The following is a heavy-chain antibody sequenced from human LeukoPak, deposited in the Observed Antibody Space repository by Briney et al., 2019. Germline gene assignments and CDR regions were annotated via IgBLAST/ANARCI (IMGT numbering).Heavy chain of an antibody. CDR1: GFTFSSYE. Sequence: PGGSLRLSCAASGFTFSSYEMNWVRQAPGKGLEWVSYISSSGSTIYYADSVKCRFTISRDNAKNSLYLQMNSLRAEDTAVYYCATEPHDFWSGYYTPGDYWGQGTLVTVSS. CDR3: ATEPHDFWSGYYTPGDY. D-gene: IGHD3-3*01. J-gene: IGHJ4*02. CDR2: ISSSGSTI. V-gene: IGHV3-48*03.